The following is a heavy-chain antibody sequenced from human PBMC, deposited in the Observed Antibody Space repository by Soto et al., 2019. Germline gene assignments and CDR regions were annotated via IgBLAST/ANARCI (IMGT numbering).Heavy chain of an antibody. CDR1: GGSFSPNY. J-gene: IGHJ4*02. CDR3: AREGNLGRWLQPLDF. D-gene: IGHD5-12*01. V-gene: IGHV4-59*01. CDR2: IHYNGNT. Sequence: SETLSLTCTVSGGSFSPNYWSWVRQPPGKGLEWIGNIHYNGNTKYNPSLKSRVTMSVDTSKNQFSLRLISVTAADTAKYFCAREGNLGRWLQPLDFWGQGTLVTVS.